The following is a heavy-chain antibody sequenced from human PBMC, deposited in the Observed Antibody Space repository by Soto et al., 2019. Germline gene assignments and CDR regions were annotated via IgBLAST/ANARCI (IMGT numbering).Heavy chain of an antibody. CDR1: GGSISNYV. CDR2: IDNSGST. J-gene: IGHJ4*02. V-gene: IGHV4-4*07. Sequence: SETLSLTCTVSGGSISNYVCNWIRQPAGKGLEWIGRIDNSGSTNYNPSLKSRITMSADTSRNQFSLKLNSVNAADTAVYYCARGGQDFWSGPFDYWGQGALVTVSS. CDR3: ARGGQDFWSGPFDY. D-gene: IGHD3-3*01.